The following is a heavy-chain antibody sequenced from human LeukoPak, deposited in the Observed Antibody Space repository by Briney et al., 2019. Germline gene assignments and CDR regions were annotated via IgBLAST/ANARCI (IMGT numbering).Heavy chain of an antibody. D-gene: IGHD3-22*01. J-gene: IGHJ4*02. Sequence: GASVKVSCKASGYTFTSYGISWVRQAPGQGLEWMGWISAYNGNTNYAQKLQGRVTMTTDTSTSTAYMELRSLRSDDTAVYYCARDYYGSSGYSPFGYWGQGTPVTVSS. CDR1: GYTFTSYG. CDR3: ARDYYGSSGYSPFGY. CDR2: ISAYNGNT. V-gene: IGHV1-18*01.